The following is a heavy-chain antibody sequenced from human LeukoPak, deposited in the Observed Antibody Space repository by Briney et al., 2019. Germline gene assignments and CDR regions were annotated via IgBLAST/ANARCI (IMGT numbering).Heavy chain of an antibody. Sequence: SQTLSLTCVISGDILSSNRAAWHWIRQSPSRGLEWLGRTYYRSNLYNDYAVSVKIRITINPDTSKNQFSLQLDSVTPEDTAVYYCAREGSGDIQPFDYWGQGTLVTVSS. V-gene: IGHV6-1*01. J-gene: IGHJ4*02. CDR1: GDILSSNRAA. CDR3: AREGSGDIQPFDY. D-gene: IGHD2-15*01. CDR2: TYYRSNLYN.